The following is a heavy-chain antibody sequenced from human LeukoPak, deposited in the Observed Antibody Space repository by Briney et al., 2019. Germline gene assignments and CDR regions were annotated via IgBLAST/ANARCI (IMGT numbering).Heavy chain of an antibody. J-gene: IGHJ4*02. V-gene: IGHV3-30*04. Sequence: GRSLRLSCAASGFAFSSYAMHWVRQPPGKGLEWVAVISYDGSNKYYADSVKGRFTISRDNSKNTLYLQMNSLRAEDTAVYYCAREIEGFGELFYWGQGTLVTVSS. D-gene: IGHD3-10*01. CDR1: GFAFSSYA. CDR2: ISYDGSNK. CDR3: AREIEGFGELFY.